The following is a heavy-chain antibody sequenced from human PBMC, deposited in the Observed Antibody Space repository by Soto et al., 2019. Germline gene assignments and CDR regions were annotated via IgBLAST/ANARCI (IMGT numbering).Heavy chain of an antibody. CDR1: GFSLSDYG. Sequence: QPGGSLRLSCAASGFSLSDYGIHWVRQAPGKGLEWVAVIWNDGNNRRYADSVRGRFTVSSDNSKKTVHLQMDSLRVEDTAIYYCARGFGSSTDYWGQGTLVNVSS. CDR2: IWNDGNNR. D-gene: IGHD6-13*01. CDR3: ARGFGSSTDY. V-gene: IGHV3-33*01. J-gene: IGHJ4*02.